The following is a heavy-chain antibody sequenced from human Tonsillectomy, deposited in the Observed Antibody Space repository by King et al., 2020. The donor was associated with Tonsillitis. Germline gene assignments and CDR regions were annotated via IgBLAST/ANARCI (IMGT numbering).Heavy chain of an antibody. CDR1: GFSFSSYA. CDR2: ISYDGTTK. D-gene: IGHD5-12*01. V-gene: IGHV3-30*18. CDR3: AKDPRSHSGYDYVEGFAS. J-gene: IGHJ4*02. Sequence: VQLVESGGGVVQPGMSLRLSCAASGFSFSSYAMHWVRQAPGKGLVWVTVISYDGTTKYYGDSVKGRFTVSRDNSKSTLYLEMNNLRAEDTAVYYCAKDPRSHSGYDYVEGFASWGKGTLVTVSS.